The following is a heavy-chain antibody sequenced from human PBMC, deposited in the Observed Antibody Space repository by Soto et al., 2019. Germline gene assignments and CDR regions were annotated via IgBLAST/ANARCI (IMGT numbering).Heavy chain of an antibody. CDR1: GFTVSSNY. V-gene: IGHV3-53*01. CDR3: ARSLLWSVAGGDYYYYYGMDV. Sequence: EVQLVESGGGLIQPGGSLRLSCAASGFTVSSNYMSWVRQAPGKGLEWVSVIYSGGSTYYADSVKGRFTISRDNSKNTLYLQMNSLRAEDTAVYYCARSLLWSVAGGDYYYYYGMDVWGQGTTVTVSS. D-gene: IGHD3-10*01. J-gene: IGHJ6*02. CDR2: IYSGGST.